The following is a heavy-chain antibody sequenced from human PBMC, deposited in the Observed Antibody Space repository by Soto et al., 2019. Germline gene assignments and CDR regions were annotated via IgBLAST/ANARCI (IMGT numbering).Heavy chain of an antibody. CDR1: GGTFSSYA. Sequence: QVQLVQSGAEVKKPGSSVKVSCKASGGTFSSYAISWVRQAPGQGLEWMGGIIPIFGTANYAQKFQGRVTITADESTGTAYMELSSLRSEDTAVYYCARVAYLRLRDKGMFQHWGQGTLVTVSS. J-gene: IGHJ1*01. D-gene: IGHD2-15*01. V-gene: IGHV1-69*12. CDR2: IIPIFGTA. CDR3: ARVAYLRLRDKGMFQH.